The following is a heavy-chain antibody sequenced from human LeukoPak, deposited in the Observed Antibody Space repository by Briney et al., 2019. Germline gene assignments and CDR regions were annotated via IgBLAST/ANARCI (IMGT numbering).Heavy chain of an antibody. V-gene: IGHV3-48*03. CDR2: ITSTGSTV. D-gene: IGHD7-27*01. Sequence: PGGSLRLSCAGSGFTFSSYDMNWVRQAPGKGLEWVSYITSTGSTVYYADSVRGRFIISRDNAKNSLFLQMSSLRAEDTAVYYCARDHWGPDVFDIWGQGTMVTVSS. CDR3: ARDHWGPDVFDI. J-gene: IGHJ3*02. CDR1: GFTFSSYD.